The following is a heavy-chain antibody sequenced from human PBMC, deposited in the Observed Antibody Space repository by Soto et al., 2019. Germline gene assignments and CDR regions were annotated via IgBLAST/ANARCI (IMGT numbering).Heavy chain of an antibody. V-gene: IGHV3-30-3*01. CDR1: GFTFSSYA. J-gene: IGHJ4*02. CDR3: ATGYSGYGIEWLPALEFDY. Sequence: QVQLVESGGGVVQPGRSLRLSCAASGFTFSSYAMHWVRQAPGKGLEWVAVISYDGSNKYYADSVKGRFTISRDNSKNTLYLRMNSLRAEATAVYYCATGYSGYGIEWLPALEFDYWGQGTLVTVSS. D-gene: IGHD5-12*01. CDR2: ISYDGSNK.